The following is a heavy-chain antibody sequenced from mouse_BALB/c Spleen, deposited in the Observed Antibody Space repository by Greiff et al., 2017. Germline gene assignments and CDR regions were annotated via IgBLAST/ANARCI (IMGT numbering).Heavy chain of an antibody. CDR3: ARPGDYRYAYAMDY. CDR2: ISSGSSTI. J-gene: IGHJ4*01. D-gene: IGHD2-14*01. Sequence: DVMLVESGGGLVQPGGSRKLSCAASGFTFSSFGMHWVRQAPEKGLEWVAYISSGSSTIYYADTVKGRFTISRDNPKNTLFLQMTSLRSEDTAMYYCARPGDYRYAYAMDYWGQGTSVTVSS. CDR1: GFTFSSFG. V-gene: IGHV5-17*02.